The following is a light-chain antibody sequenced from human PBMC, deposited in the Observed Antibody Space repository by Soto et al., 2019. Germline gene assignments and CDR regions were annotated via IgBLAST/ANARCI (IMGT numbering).Light chain of an antibody. Sequence: QSVLTQPPSASGTPGQRVTISCSGSSSNIGSNYVYWYQQLPGTAPKLLIYSNNQRPSRVPDRFSGSKSGTSASLAISGLRSEDEADYYCAAWDDSLSAHYVFGTGTKLTVL. V-gene: IGLV1-47*02. CDR2: SNN. CDR3: AAWDDSLSAHYV. J-gene: IGLJ1*01. CDR1: SSNIGSNY.